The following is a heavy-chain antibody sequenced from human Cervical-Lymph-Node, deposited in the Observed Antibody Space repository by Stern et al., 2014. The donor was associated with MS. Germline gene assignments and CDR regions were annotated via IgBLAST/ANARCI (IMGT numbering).Heavy chain of an antibody. CDR3: ARDRANYGVFDY. Sequence: QVQLVQSGGGVKKPGASVKVSCKTSGYTFTDYGVTWVRLAPGQGLEWMGWISGHNGATNAARKFQDRVNITTDTSTNTAYLELRSLRADDTAIYYCARDRANYGVFDYWGQGSRVTVSA. CDR1: GYTFTDYG. V-gene: IGHV1-18*01. CDR2: ISGHNGAT. D-gene: IGHD4-17*01. J-gene: IGHJ4*02.